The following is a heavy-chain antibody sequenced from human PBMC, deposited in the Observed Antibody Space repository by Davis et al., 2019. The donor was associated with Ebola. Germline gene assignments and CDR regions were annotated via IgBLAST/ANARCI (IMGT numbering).Heavy chain of an antibody. V-gene: IGHV3-48*01. D-gene: IGHD4-17*01. CDR3: ARAEDDYGEYPDALDI. J-gene: IGHJ3*02. CDR1: GFNFRNSG. CDR2: ISSSGSTI. Sequence: GESLKISCAASGFNFRNSGMHWVRQAPGKGLEWVSYISSSGSTIYYADSVKGRFTISRDSSMNTVYLQMSSLRAEDTAVYYCARAEDDYGEYPDALDIWGQGTVVTVSS.